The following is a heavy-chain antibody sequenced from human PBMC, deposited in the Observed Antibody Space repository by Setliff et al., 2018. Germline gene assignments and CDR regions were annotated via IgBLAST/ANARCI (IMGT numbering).Heavy chain of an antibody. CDR2: IYQNGIT. CDR1: GASISTTYYY. Sequence: PSETLSLTCSVSGASISTTYYYWDWIRQSPEKGLEWIGTIYQNGITYYNPSVKSRVTISVDKSKNQFSLSLRSVTAADTAVYYCATDGPVLNGDYISWDQGTLVTVSS. V-gene: IGHV4-39*07. J-gene: IGHJ5*02. D-gene: IGHD3-10*01. CDR3: ATDGPVLNGDYIS.